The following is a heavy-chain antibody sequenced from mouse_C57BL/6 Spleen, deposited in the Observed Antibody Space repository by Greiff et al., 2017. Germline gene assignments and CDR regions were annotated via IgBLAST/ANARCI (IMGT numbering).Heavy chain of an antibody. D-gene: IGHD3-2*02. CDR3: ARGGSSGYYFDY. V-gene: IGHV1-42*01. J-gene: IGHJ2*01. CDR1: GYSFTGYY. Sequence: VQLQQSGPELVKPGASVKISCKASGYSFTGYYMNWVKQSPEKSLEWIGEINPSTGGTTYNQKFKAKATLTVDKSSSTAYMQLKSLTSEDSAVYYCARGGSSGYYFDYWGQGTTLTVSS. CDR2: INPSTGGT.